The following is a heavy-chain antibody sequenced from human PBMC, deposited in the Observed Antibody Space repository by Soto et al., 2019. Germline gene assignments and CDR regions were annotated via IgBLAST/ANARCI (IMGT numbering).Heavy chain of an antibody. V-gene: IGHV3-48*03. CDR2: ISSSGSTT. Sequence: GGSLRLSCAASGFTFSSYEMNWVRQAPGKGLEWVSYISSSGSTTDYADSVKGRFTVSRDNAKYTLYLQMNSLRAEDTAVYYCATAEVDYWGPGTLVTVSS. J-gene: IGHJ4*02. CDR1: GFTFSSYE. CDR3: ATAEVDY.